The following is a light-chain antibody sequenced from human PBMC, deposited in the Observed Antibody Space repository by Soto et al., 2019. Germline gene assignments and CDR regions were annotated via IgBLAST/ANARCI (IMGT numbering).Light chain of an antibody. V-gene: IGKV3-20*01. Sequence: EILMTRSPATPTLPPRERHTRSCRAIQKISSSYLAWYQQKPGQAPRFLISGASSRATGVPDRFSGSGSGTAFTLTISRLEPEDFAVYYCQQYGGTPPITFGQGTRLEIK. CDR2: GAS. J-gene: IGKJ5*01. CDR3: QQYGGTPPIT. CDR1: QKISSSY.